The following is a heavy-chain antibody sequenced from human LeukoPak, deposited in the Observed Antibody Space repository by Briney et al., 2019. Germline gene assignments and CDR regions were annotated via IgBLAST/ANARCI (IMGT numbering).Heavy chain of an antibody. CDR2: INAGNGNT. CDR3: ASRRQYCSTTSCPATFDI. Sequence: ASVKVSCTASGYTFTTYAMHWVRQAPGQRLEWMGWINAGNGNTKYSQKFQGRVTITRDTSASTAYMELSSLRTEDTAVYYCASRRQYCSTTSCPATFDIWGQGTMVTVSS. V-gene: IGHV1-3*01. D-gene: IGHD2-2*01. CDR1: GYTFTTYA. J-gene: IGHJ3*02.